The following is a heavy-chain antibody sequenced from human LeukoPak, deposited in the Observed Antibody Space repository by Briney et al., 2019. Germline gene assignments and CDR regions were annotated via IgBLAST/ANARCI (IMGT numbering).Heavy chain of an antibody. CDR3: AREGGYSEGFDP. CDR1: GGSISSYY. CDR2: IYYSGST. Sequence: SETLSLTCTVSGGSISSYYWSWIRQPPGKGLEWIGYIYYSGSTDYNPSLKSRVTISVDTSKNQFSLKLSSVTAADTAVYYCAREGGYSEGFDPWGQGTLVTVSS. J-gene: IGHJ5*02. D-gene: IGHD6-13*01. V-gene: IGHV4-59*01.